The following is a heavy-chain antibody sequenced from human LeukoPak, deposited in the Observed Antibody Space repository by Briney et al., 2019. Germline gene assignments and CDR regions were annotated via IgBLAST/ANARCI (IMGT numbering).Heavy chain of an antibody. J-gene: IGHJ6*03. CDR1: GYTFTSYY. V-gene: IGHV1-46*01. D-gene: IGHD3-10*01. CDR3: ERGPSITMVRGGQWYYYMDV. Sequence: PEASVKLSCKASGYTFTSYYIHWVRQAPGQGLEWMGLINPSGGSTNYAQKFQGRITMTRDTSTRTVYMELSSLSSEDTAVYHCERGPSITMVRGGQWYYYMDVWGKGTTVTISS. CDR2: INPSGGST.